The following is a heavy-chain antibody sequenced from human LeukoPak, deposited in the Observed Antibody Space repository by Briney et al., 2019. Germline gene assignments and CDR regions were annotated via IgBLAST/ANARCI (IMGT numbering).Heavy chain of an antibody. CDR3: THLGWFDP. Sequence: GGSLRLSCTASGFTFSTYGMHWVRQAPGKGLEWVTLISYDGSTKYYSDSVKGRFTLSRDNSKNTLYLQMNSLRAEDTAVYYCTHLGWFDPWGQGTLVTVSS. V-gene: IGHV3-30*03. CDR1: GFTFSTYG. CDR2: ISYDGSTK. J-gene: IGHJ5*02.